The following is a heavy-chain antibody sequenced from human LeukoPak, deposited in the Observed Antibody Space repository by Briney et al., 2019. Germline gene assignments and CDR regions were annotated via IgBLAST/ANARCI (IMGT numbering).Heavy chain of an antibody. CDR2: IKSKTDGGTT. CDR1: GFTFSNAW. CDR3: TTANPLTGTSFDY. V-gene: IGHV3-15*01. J-gene: IGHJ4*02. Sequence: GGSLRLSCAASGFTFSNAWMSWVRQAPGKGLEWVGRIKSKTDGGTTDYAAPVKGRFTISRDDSKNTLYLQMNSLKTEDTAVYYCTTANPLTGTSFDYWGQGTLVTVSS. D-gene: IGHD1-20*01.